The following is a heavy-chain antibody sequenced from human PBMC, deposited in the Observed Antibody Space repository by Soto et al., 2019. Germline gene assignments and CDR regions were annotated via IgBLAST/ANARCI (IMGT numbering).Heavy chain of an antibody. J-gene: IGHJ5*01. CDR1: GATISSGGYF. D-gene: IGHD6-6*01. Sequence: SETLPLTCTGSGATISSGGYFWGWIRQPPEQGLEWIAYMYNFGTSINSPSLQSRVSMSLDTSKSQFSLRLNSTTEADTAVYFWFLLGRRSSRSTDFSCPAPAFSW. CDR3: FLLGRRSSRSTDFSCPAPAFS. V-gene: IGHV4-30-4*02. CDR2: MYNFGTS.